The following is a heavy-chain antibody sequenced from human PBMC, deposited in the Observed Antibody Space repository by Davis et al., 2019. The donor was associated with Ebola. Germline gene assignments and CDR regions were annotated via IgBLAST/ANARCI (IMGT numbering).Heavy chain of an antibody. CDR2: IWYDGSNK. D-gene: IGHD3-3*01. V-gene: IGHV3-33*06. J-gene: IGHJ4*02. CDR1: GFTFSSYG. CDR3: AKSHTLLRFLEWVTRTSY. Sequence: GESLKISCAASGFTFSSYGMHWVRQAPGKGLEWVAVIWYDGSNKYYADSVKGRFTISRDNSKNTLYLQMNSLRAEDTAVYYCAKSHTLLRFLEWVTRTSYWGQGTLVTVSS.